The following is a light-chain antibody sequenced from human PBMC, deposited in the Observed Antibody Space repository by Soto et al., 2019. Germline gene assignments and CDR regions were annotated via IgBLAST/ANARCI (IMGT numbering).Light chain of an antibody. J-gene: IGKJ3*01. CDR1: EIVSTSY. CDR2: AAS. Sequence: ENVLTQSPGTLSLSPGERATLSCRASEIVSTSYLAWYQQKPGQAPRLLIYAASSRATGIPDRFSGSGSGTELSLTISTLEPEDSAVYYCQQYGSSPLFTFGPGTKVDIK. CDR3: QQYGSSPLFT. V-gene: IGKV3-20*01.